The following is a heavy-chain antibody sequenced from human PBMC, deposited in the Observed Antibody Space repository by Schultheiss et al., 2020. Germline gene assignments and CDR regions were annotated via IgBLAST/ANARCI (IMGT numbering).Heavy chain of an antibody. CDR3: ARADYSSSWYQKGMDV. CDR1: GGSISSYY. D-gene: IGHD6-13*01. J-gene: IGHJ6*02. CDR2: IYTSGST. Sequence: SQTLSLTCTVSGGSISSYYWSWIRQPAGKGLEWIGRIYTSGSTNYNPSLKSRVTISVDTSKNQFSLKLSSVTAADTAVYYCARADYSSSWYQKGMDVWGQGTTVTVSS. V-gene: IGHV4-4*07.